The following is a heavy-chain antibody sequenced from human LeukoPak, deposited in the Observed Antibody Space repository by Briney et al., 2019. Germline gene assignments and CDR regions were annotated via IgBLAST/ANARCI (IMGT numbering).Heavy chain of an antibody. CDR1: GGSISSYY. D-gene: IGHD3-22*01. CDR3: ARARFDDSSGYYYPYFDY. CDR2: IYYSVST. Sequence: SETLSLTCTVSGGSISSYYWSWIRQPPGKGLEWIGYIYYSVSTNYNPSLKSRVTISVDTSKNQFSLKLSSVTAADTAVYYCARARFDDSSGYYYPYFDYWGQGTLVTVSS. J-gene: IGHJ4*02. V-gene: IGHV4-59*01.